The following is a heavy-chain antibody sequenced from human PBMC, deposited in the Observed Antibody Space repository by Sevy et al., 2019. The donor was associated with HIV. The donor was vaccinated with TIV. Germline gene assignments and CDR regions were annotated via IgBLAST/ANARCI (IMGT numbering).Heavy chain of an antibody. CDR3: ARDGQYGSGWQSFDY. V-gene: IGHV3-53*01. CDR2: IYSGGST. J-gene: IGHJ4*02. D-gene: IGHD6-19*01. Sequence: GGSLRLSCAASGFTVSSNYMSWVRQAPGKGLEWVSVIYSGGSTYYADSVKGRLTISRVNSKSTRYLQMNSLRAEDTAVYYWARDGQYGSGWQSFDYWGQGTLVTVSS. CDR1: GFTVSSNY.